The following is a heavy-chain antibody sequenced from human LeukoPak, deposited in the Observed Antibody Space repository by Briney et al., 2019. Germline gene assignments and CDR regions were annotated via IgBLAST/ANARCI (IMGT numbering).Heavy chain of an antibody. D-gene: IGHD3-10*01. Sequence: SETLSLTCIVSGGSISGHYWSWIRQHPGMGLEWIGYIYNSDSGSTNYNPSLKSRVTISVDTSKNQFSLKLSSVTAADTAVCYCARGGHYGLDYWGQGTLVAVSS. J-gene: IGHJ4*02. CDR1: GGSISGHY. CDR3: ARGGHYGLDY. CDR2: IYNSDSGST. V-gene: IGHV4-59*11.